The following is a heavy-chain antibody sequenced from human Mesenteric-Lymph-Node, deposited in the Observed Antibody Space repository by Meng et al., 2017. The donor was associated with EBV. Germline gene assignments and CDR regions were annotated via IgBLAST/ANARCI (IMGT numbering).Heavy chain of an antibody. V-gene: IGHV4-4*02. J-gene: IGHJ4*02. D-gene: IGHD3-10*01. CDR2: ISHNGHT. CDR1: GGSITTNNS. Sequence: QVQLQECGPGLVKPSGTLSLTCAVSGGSITTNNSWSWVRQPPGKGLEWIAEISHNGHTNYSPSLKSRVTISIDKSKNQFSLKVDSVTAADTAVYYCARERGAGTYQGFDFWGQGTLVTVSS. CDR3: ARERGAGTYQGFDF.